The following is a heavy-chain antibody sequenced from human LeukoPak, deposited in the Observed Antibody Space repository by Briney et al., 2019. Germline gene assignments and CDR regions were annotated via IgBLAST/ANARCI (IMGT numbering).Heavy chain of an antibody. J-gene: IGHJ4*02. D-gene: IGHD4-17*01. CDR2: IGTAGDT. Sequence: PGGSLRLSCAASGFTSSSYDMHWVRQATGKGLEWVAVIGTAGDTYYPGAVKGRFTIYRENAKNSLYLQMNSLRDGDTAVYYCARFDYGYDCWGQGTLVTVSS. CDR1: GFTSSSYD. CDR3: ARFDYGYDC. V-gene: IGHV3-13*01.